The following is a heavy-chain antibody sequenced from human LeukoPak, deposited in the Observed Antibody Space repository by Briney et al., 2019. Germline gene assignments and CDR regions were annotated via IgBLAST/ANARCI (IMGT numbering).Heavy chain of an antibody. J-gene: IGHJ4*02. D-gene: IGHD2-2*01. CDR1: GFTFGDYA. V-gene: IGHV3-49*04. Sequence: GGSLRLSCTASGFTFGDYAMSWVRQAPGKGLEWVGFIRSKAYGGTTEYAASVKGRFTISRDDSKSIAYLQMNSLKTEDTAVYYCTRSVPRYCSSTSCLFDYWGQGTLVTVSS. CDR2: IRSKAYGGTT. CDR3: TRSVPRYCSSTSCLFDY.